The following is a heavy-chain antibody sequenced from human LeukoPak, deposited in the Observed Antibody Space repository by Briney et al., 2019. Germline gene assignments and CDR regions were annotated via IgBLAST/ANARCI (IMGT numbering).Heavy chain of an antibody. CDR1: GFTFSSYS. D-gene: IGHD2-2*01. CDR2: ISSSSSYI. J-gene: IGHJ6*03. CDR3: ARELVVPAAINYYYYMDV. Sequence: GGSLRLSCAASGFTFSSYSMNWVRQAPGKGLEWVSSISSSSSYIYYADSVKGRFTISRDNAKSSLYLQMNSLRAEDTAVYYCARELVVPAAINYYYYMDVWGKGTTVTVSS. V-gene: IGHV3-21*01.